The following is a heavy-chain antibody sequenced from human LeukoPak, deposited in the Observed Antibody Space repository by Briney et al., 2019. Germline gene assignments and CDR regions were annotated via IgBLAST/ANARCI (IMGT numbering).Heavy chain of an antibody. V-gene: IGHV1-18*01. Sequence: ASVKVSCKASGYNFRSYGIGWVRQAPRQGLEWMGWITAGNGNTNYAQKVQGRVTMTTDTSTSTAYMELRSLRSDDTAVYFCARDLARGYSYGYNAFDIWDQGTMVTVSS. CDR2: ITAGNGNT. D-gene: IGHD5-18*01. J-gene: IGHJ3*02. CDR1: GYNFRSYG. CDR3: ARDLARGYSYGYNAFDI.